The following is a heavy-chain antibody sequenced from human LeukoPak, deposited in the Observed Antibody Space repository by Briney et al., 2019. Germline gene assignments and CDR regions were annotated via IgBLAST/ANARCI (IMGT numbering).Heavy chain of an antibody. D-gene: IGHD3-22*01. V-gene: IGHV4-39*01. J-gene: IGHJ5*02. CDR2: VYYSGNT. CDR1: DDSISSSSYY. Sequence: PSETLSLTCTVSDDSISSSSYYWGWIRQPPGKGLEWIGSVYYSGNTYSNPSLKSRVTITVDTSKKQFSLRLSSVTAADTAVYYCARQRFRYHDSSGYYYWFDPWGQGTLVTVSS. CDR3: ARQRFRYHDSSGYYYWFDP.